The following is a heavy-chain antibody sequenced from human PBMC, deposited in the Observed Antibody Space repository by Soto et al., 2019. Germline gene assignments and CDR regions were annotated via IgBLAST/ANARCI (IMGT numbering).Heavy chain of an antibody. V-gene: IGHV3-73*01. CDR1: GFTFSGSA. J-gene: IGHJ6*02. D-gene: IGHD2-15*01. Sequence: PGGSLRLSCAASGFTFSGSAMHWVRQASGKGLEWVGRIRSKANSYATAYAASVKGRFTISRDDSKNTAYLQMNSLKTEDTAVYYCTTGVGNCSNYYRDVLDVWGQGSTVIVSS. CDR3: TTGVGNCSNYYRDVLDV. CDR2: IRSKANSYAT.